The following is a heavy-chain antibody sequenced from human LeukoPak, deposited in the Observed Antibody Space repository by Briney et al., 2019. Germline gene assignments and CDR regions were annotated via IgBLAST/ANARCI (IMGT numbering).Heavy chain of an antibody. V-gene: IGHV1-2*02. CDR2: VNPNSGGT. CDR3: ARFIFAYGSGKLDAFDI. D-gene: IGHD3-10*01. CDR1: GYTFTGYY. J-gene: IGHJ3*02. Sequence: ASVKVSCKASGYTFTGYYMHWVRQAPGQGLEWMGWVNPNSGGTNYAQKFQGRGTMTRDTSISTAYMEVSRLRSDDTAVYYCARFIFAYGSGKLDAFDIWGQGTMVTVSS.